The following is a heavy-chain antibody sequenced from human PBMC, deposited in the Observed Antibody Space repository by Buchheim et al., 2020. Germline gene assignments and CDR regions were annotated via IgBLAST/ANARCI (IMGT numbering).Heavy chain of an antibody. D-gene: IGHD4-11*01. CDR2: ISGSGDRT. Sequence: VQLVESGGGLVKPGGSLRLSCAASGFTFSSYAMSWVRQAPGKGLEWVLSISGSGDRTHYADSVKGRFTISRDNAKNTLSLHMNSLRADDTALYYCAKETTLSSLDVWGQGTT. CDR3: AKETTLSSLDV. J-gene: IGHJ6*02. V-gene: IGHV3-23*04. CDR1: GFTFSSYA.